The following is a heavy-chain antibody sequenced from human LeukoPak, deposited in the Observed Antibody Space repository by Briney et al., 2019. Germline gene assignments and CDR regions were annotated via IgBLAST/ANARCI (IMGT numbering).Heavy chain of an antibody. D-gene: IGHD6-19*01. V-gene: IGHV1-3*01. J-gene: IGHJ4*02. CDR1: GYTFTSYA. CDR3: ARRKAVAGTVLDY. Sequence: ASVKVSCKASGYTFTSYAMHWVRQAPGQRLEWMGWINAGNGNTKYPQKFQGRVTITRDTSASTAYMELSSLRSEDTAVYYCARRKAVAGTVLDYWGQGTLVTVSS. CDR2: INAGNGNT.